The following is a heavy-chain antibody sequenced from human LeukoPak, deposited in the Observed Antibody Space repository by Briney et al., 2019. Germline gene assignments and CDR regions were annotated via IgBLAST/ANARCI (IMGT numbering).Heavy chain of an antibody. Sequence: GGSLRLSCTASGISFRDYAMSWVRQAPGKGLEWVSAISGSGGSTYYADSVKGRFTISRDNSKNTLYIEMNSLRAEDTAVYYCAKDGSWGDYYFYFYMDVWGKGTTVTVSS. D-gene: IGHD3-16*01. CDR2: ISGSGGST. J-gene: IGHJ6*03. CDR3: AKDGSWGDYYFYFYMDV. V-gene: IGHV3-23*01. CDR1: GISFRDYA.